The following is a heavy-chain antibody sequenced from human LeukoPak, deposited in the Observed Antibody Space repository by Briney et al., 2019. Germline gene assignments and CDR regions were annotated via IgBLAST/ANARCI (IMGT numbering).Heavy chain of an antibody. CDR3: ARAQIWGYGQNYFDQ. Sequence: PSETLSLTCTVSGGSISSSSYYWGWIRQPPGKGLEWIGSIYYSGSTYYNPSLKSRVTISVDTSENKFSLKLSSVTAADTAVYYCARAQIWGYGQNYFDQWGQGTLVIVSS. J-gene: IGHJ4*02. V-gene: IGHV4-39*07. D-gene: IGHD3-16*01. CDR1: GGSISSSSYY. CDR2: IYYSGST.